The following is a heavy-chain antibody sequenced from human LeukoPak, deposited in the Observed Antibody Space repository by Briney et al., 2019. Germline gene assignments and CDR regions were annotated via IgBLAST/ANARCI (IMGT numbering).Heavy chain of an antibody. Sequence: GGSLRLSCEGSGFTFYTYAIQWVRQAPGKGLEWVGRIKSKTDGGTTDYAAPVKGRFTISRDDSKNTLYLQMNSLKTEDTAVYYCTTGITMVRGVIHLIDYWGQGTLVTVSS. D-gene: IGHD3-10*01. J-gene: IGHJ4*02. CDR3: TTGITMVRGVIHLIDY. CDR2: IKSKTDGGTT. V-gene: IGHV3-15*01. CDR1: GFTFYTYA.